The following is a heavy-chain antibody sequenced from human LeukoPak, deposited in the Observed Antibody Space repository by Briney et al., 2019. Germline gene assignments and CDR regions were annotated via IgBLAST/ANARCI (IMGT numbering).Heavy chain of an antibody. CDR1: GSTFTSYY. CDR2: INPSGGST. D-gene: IGHD3-22*01. J-gene: IGHJ4*02. Sequence: ASVKVSCKASGSTFTSYYMHWVRQAPGQGLEWMGIINPSGGSTSYAQKFQGRVTMTRDTSTSTVYMELSSLRSEDTAVYYCARDRLYYDSSGYFDYWGQGTLVTVSS. CDR3: ARDRLYYDSSGYFDY. V-gene: IGHV1-46*01.